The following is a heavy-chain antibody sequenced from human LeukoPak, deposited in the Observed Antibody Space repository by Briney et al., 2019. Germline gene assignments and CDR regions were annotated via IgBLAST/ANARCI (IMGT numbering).Heavy chain of an antibody. Sequence: GGSLRLSCVVSGLTFSDYWMSWVRQAPGKGLEWVGNIKQDGSETYYGDSVKGRFTISRDNAKKSLYLQMNNLRAEDTAVYYCARHLTFFDYWGQGVLVSVSS. CDR2: IKQDGSET. CDR1: GLTFSDYW. V-gene: IGHV3-7*01. J-gene: IGHJ4*02. D-gene: IGHD4/OR15-4a*01. CDR3: ARHLTFFDY.